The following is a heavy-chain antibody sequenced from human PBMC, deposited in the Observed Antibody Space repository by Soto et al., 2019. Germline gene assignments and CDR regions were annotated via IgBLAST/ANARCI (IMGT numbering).Heavy chain of an antibody. CDR2: IIPIFGKA. CDR3: ARGVAARLIYYFDY. CDR1: GGTFSSYA. J-gene: IGHJ4*02. V-gene: IGHV1-69*01. D-gene: IGHD6-6*01. Sequence: QVQLVQSGAEVKKPGSSVKVSCKASGGTFSSYAISWVRQAPGQGLGWMGGIIPIFGKANYPQKFQGRVTITADESTSTAYMELSSLRSEDTAVYYCARGVAARLIYYFDYWGQGTLVTVSS.